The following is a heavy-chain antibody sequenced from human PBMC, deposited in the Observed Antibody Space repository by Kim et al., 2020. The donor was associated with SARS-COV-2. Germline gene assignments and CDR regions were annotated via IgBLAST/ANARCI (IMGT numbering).Heavy chain of an antibody. CDR3: AGGTAVAAIFDH. J-gene: IGHJ4*02. Sequence: SETLSLTCAVYGGSFSGYYWSWIRQPPGKGLEWIGEINHSGSTNYNPSLKSRVTISVDTSKNQFSLKLSSVTAADTAVYYCAGGTAVAAIFDHWGQGTLVTVSS. CDR1: GGSFSGYY. CDR2: INHSGST. D-gene: IGHD6-19*01. V-gene: IGHV4-34*01.